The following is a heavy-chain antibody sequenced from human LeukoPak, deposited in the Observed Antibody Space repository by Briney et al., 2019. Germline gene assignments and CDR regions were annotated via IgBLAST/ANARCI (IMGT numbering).Heavy chain of an antibody. Sequence: RASVKVSCKASGYTFTDYYMHWVRQAPGQGLEWMGWINPNSGGTNSAQRFQGRVTMTRDTSITTAYMELSSLRSDDTAVYYCARRESATQMFWGQGTLVTVSS. J-gene: IGHJ1*01. D-gene: IGHD2-15*01. V-gene: IGHV1-2*02. CDR2: INPNSGGT. CDR3: ARRESATQMF. CDR1: GYTFTDYY.